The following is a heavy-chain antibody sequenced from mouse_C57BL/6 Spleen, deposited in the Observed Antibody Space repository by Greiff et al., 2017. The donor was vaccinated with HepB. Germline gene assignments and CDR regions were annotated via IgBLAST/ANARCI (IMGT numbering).Heavy chain of an antibody. D-gene: IGHD1-1*01. CDR2: IDPEDGDT. V-gene: IGHV14-1*01. Sequence: VHVKQSGAELVRPGASVKLSCTASGFNIKDYYMHWVKQRPEQGLEWIGRIDPEDGDTEYAPKFQGKATMTADTSSNTAYLQLSSLTSEDTAVYYCTTDYGTPYYFYYWGQGTTLTVSS. J-gene: IGHJ2*01. CDR3: TTDYGTPYYFYY. CDR1: GFNIKDYY.